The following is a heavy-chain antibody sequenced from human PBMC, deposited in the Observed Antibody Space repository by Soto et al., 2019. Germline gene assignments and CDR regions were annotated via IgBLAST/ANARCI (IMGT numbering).Heavy chain of an antibody. CDR1: GNTFTSYG. CDR3: ARWEDGFGELLDDYYYGMDV. CDR2: ISAYNGNT. V-gene: IGHV1-18*01. D-gene: IGHD3-10*01. J-gene: IGHJ6*02. Sequence: ASVKVSCKASGNTFTSYGISWVRQAPGQGLEWMGWISAYNGNTNYAQKLQGRVTMTTDTSTSTAYMELRSLRSDDTAVYYCARWEDGFGELLDDYYYGMDVWGQGTTVTVSS.